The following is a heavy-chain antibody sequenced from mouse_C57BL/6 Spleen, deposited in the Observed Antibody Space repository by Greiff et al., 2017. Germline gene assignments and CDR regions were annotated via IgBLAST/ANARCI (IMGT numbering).Heavy chain of an antibody. CDR1: GFTFSSYA. CDR2: ISSGGDYI. D-gene: IGHD4-1*01. CDR3: TRGGKLGRYFDV. Sequence: EVKLVESGEGLVKPGGSLKLSCAASGFTFSSYAMSWVRQTPEKRLEWVAYISSGGDYIYYADTVKGRFTISRDNARNTLYLQMSSLKSEDTAMYYWTRGGKLGRYFDVWGTGTTVTVSS. V-gene: IGHV5-9-1*02. J-gene: IGHJ1*03.